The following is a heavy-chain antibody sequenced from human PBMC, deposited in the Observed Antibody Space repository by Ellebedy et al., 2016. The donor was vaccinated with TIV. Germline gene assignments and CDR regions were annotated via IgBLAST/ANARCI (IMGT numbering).Heavy chain of an antibody. V-gene: IGHV3-23*01. J-gene: IGHJ4*02. D-gene: IGHD3-22*01. CDR2: ISGSGGST. CDR1: GFTFSSYA. CDR3: AKGDDSSGYRLYYFDY. Sequence: GESLKISXAASGFTFSSYAMSWVRQAPGKGLEWVSYISGSGGSTYYADSVKGRFTISRDNSKNTLYLQMNSLRVEDTAVYYCAKGDDSSGYRLYYFDYWGQGTLVTVSS.